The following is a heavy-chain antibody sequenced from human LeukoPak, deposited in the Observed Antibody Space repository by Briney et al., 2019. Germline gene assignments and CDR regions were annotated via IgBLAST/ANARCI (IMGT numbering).Heavy chain of an antibody. CDR2: IYSGGST. Sequence: GGSLRLSCAASGFTVSSNYMSWVRQAPGKGLEWVSVIYSGGSTYYADSVKGRFTISRDNSKNTLYLQMNSLRAEDTAVYYCAREIFQFRSGWPEDYWGQGTLVTVSS. CDR1: GFTVSSNY. J-gene: IGHJ4*02. CDR3: AREIFQFRSGWPEDY. D-gene: IGHD6-19*01. V-gene: IGHV3-66*02.